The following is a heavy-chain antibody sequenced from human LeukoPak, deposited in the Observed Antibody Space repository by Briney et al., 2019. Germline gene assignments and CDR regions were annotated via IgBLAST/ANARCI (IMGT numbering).Heavy chain of an antibody. CDR3: AREPSTVRSFDY. CDR1: GGSFSGYY. J-gene: IGHJ4*02. D-gene: IGHD4-11*01. Sequence: SETLSLTCAVYGGSFSGYYWSWIRQPPGKGLEWIGEINHSGSTNYNPSLKSRVTISVDTSKNHFPLKLSSVTAADTAVYYCAREPSTVRSFDYWGQGTLVTVSS. CDR2: INHSGST. V-gene: IGHV4-34*01.